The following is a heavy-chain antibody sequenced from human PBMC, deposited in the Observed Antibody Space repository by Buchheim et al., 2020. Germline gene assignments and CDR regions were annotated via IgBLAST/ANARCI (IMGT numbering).Heavy chain of an antibody. Sequence: QVQLQESGPGLVKPSETLSLTCTVSGGSISGYYWNWIRQPPGKGLEWIGYIYSSGSTNYNPSLKSRVTISADSSRNHFPMRLSSVTAADTAVYYCAAGRNWFDPWGQGT. CDR1: GGSISGYY. CDR2: IYSSGST. V-gene: IGHV4-59*01. CDR3: AAGRNWFDP. J-gene: IGHJ5*02. D-gene: IGHD1-26*01.